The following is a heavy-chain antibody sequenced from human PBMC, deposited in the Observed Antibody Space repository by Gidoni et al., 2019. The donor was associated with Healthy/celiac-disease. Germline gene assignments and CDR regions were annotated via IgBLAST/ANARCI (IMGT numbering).Heavy chain of an antibody. CDR3: ARAHYDILTGFLG. CDR2: INPNSGGT. J-gene: IGHJ4*02. Sequence: QVQLVQSGAAVKTPGASVKVSCTASGYTFTGYYLHWVGQAPGQGLEWMGRINPNSGGTNYAQKFQGRVTMTRDTSISTAYMELSRLRPDDTAVYYCARAHYDILTGFLGWGQGTLVTVSS. CDR1: GYTFTGYY. D-gene: IGHD3-9*01. V-gene: IGHV1-2*06.